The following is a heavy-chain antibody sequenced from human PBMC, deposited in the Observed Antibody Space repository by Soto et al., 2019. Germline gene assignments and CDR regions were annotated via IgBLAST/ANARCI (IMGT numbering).Heavy chain of an antibody. CDR3: ARRAGTSHHFDY. CDR2: ISAYTYNT. J-gene: IGHJ4*02. CDR1: GYSFSTYG. V-gene: IGHV1-18*01. Sequence: QVQLVQSGAEVKKPGASVKVSCKASGYSFSTYGISWVRQAPGQGLEWMGWISAYTYNTNYAQKFQGRVTMTIDSSTSTAYLDLRSLRSDDTAVYYCARRAGTSHHFDYWGQGTLVTVSS. D-gene: IGHD1-7*01.